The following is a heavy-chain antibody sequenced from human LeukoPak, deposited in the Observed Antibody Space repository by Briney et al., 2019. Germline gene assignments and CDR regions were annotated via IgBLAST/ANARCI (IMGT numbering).Heavy chain of an antibody. J-gene: IGHJ4*02. CDR1: GGTFSSYA. CDR3: ARADGINSSFDY. D-gene: IGHD6-13*01. CDR2: ISAYNGNT. V-gene: IGHV1-18*01. Sequence: GASVKVSCKASGGTFSSYAISWVRQAPGQGLEWMGWISAYNGNTNYAQKLQGRVTMTTDTSTSTAYMELRSLRSDDTAVYYCARADGINSSFDYWGQGTLVTVSS.